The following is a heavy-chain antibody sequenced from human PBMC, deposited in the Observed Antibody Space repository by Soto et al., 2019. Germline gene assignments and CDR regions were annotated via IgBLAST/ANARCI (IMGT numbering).Heavy chain of an antibody. D-gene: IGHD1-20*01. J-gene: IGHJ3*02. CDR1: GGSISSSSYY. CDR2: IYYSGST. Sequence: QLQLQESGPGLVKPSETLSLTCTVSGGSISSSSYYWGWIRQPPGKGLEWIGSIYYSGSTYYNPSLKSRVTISVDTSKNQFSLKLSSVTAADTAVYYCARYNYEHAFDIWGQGTMVTVSS. V-gene: IGHV4-39*01. CDR3: ARYNYEHAFDI.